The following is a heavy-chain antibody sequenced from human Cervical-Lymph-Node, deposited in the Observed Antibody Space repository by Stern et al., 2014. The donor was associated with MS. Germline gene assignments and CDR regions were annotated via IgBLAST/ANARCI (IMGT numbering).Heavy chain of an antibody. D-gene: IGHD7-27*01. J-gene: IGHJ4*02. CDR1: GGTFSTYV. CDR2: LIPIFGAA. CDR3: ARGKTGDPNFDY. Sequence: QVQLVQSGAEVKKPGSSVKVSCKASGGTFSTYVISWVRQAPGQGLEWMGGLIPIFGAANYAQKFQRRVTIIADESTSTAYLELSSLRSEDTAVYYCARGKTGDPNFDYWGQGTLVTVSS. V-gene: IGHV1-69*01.